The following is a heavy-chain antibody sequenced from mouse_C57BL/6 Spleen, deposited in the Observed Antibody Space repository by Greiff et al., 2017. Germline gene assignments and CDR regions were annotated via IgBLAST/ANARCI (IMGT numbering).Heavy chain of an antibody. CDR3: ARSTFFAY. J-gene: IGHJ3*01. Sequence: EVQLQQSGAELVKPGASVKLSCTASGFNIKDYYMHWVKQRTEQGLEWIGRIDPEDGETKYAPKFQSKATITADTSSNTAYLQLSSLTSEDTAVYYCARSTFFAYWGQGTLVTVSA. CDR2: IDPEDGET. V-gene: IGHV14-2*01. CDR1: GFNIKDYY. D-gene: IGHD4-1*02.